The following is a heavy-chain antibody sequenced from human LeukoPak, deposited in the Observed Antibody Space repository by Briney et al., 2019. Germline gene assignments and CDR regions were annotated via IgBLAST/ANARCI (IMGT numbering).Heavy chain of an antibody. Sequence: PSETLSLTCTVSGGSISSYYWSWIRQPPGKGLEWIGYIYYSGSTNYNPSLKSRVTISVDTSKNQFSLKLSSVTAADTAVYYCARAQWELLPPSDSAFDIWGQGTMVTVSS. CDR1: GGSISSYY. V-gene: IGHV4-59*01. CDR3: ARAQWELLPPSDSAFDI. D-gene: IGHD1-26*01. J-gene: IGHJ3*02. CDR2: IYYSGST.